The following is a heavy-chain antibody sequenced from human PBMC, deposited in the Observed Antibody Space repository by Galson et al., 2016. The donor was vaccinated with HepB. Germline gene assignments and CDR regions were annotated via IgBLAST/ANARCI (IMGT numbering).Heavy chain of an antibody. CDR2: IDPRDSYT. J-gene: IGHJ3*01. CDR1: GYSFPSYW. V-gene: IGHV5-10-1*01. D-gene: IGHD3-22*01. Sequence: QSGAEVKKSGESLTISCTASGYSFPSYWISWVRQMPGEGLVWQARIDPRDSYTHYSPSFQSHVTISADKSVSTAYLQWSGLTASDTAIYYCARHLWGSDSFDVWGQGTMLSVSS. CDR3: ARHLWGSDSFDV.